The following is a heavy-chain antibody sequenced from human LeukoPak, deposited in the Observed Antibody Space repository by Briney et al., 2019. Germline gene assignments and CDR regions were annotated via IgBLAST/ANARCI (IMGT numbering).Heavy chain of an antibody. Sequence: SETLSLTCAVSGGSISSSNWWSWVRQPPGKGLEWIGEIYHSGSTNYNPSLKSRVTISVDKSKNQFSLKLSSVTAADTAVYYCARADHSVTDDAFDIWGQGTMVTVSS. CDR3: ARADHSVTDDAFDI. CDR1: GGSISSSNW. J-gene: IGHJ3*02. V-gene: IGHV4-4*02. D-gene: IGHD3-10*01. CDR2: IYHSGST.